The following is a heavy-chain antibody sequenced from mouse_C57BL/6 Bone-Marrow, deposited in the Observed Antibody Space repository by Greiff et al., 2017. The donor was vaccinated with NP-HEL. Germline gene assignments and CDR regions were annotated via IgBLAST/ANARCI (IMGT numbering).Heavy chain of an antibody. CDR1: EYEFPSHD. Sequence: EVKVVESGGGLVQPGESLKLSCESNEYEFPSHDMSWVRKTPEKRLELVAAINSDGGSTYYPDTMERRFIISRDNTKKTLYLQMSSLRSEDTALYYCARRVTTVVPYWYFDVWGTGTTVTVSS. J-gene: IGHJ1*03. CDR2: INSDGGST. CDR3: ARRVTTVVPYWYFDV. D-gene: IGHD1-1*01. V-gene: IGHV5-2*01.